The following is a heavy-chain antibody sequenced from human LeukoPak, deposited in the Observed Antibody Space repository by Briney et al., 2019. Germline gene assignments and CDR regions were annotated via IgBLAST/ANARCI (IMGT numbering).Heavy chain of an antibody. CDR1: GGSFSGYY. Sequence: SETLSLTCAVYGGSFSGYYWSWIRQPPGKGLEWIGEINHSGSTNYNPSLKSRVTISVDTSKNQFSLELSSVTAADTAVYYCARDKDSSGSWHGVLDYWGQGTLVSVSS. V-gene: IGHV4-34*01. D-gene: IGHD3-22*01. J-gene: IGHJ4*02. CDR2: INHSGST. CDR3: ARDKDSSGSWHGVLDY.